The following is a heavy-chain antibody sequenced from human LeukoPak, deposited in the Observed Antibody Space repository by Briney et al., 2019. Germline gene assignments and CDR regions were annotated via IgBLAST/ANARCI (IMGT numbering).Heavy chain of an antibody. Sequence: SETLSPTCAVDGGSFSGYYWSWIRQPPGKGMEWNGEINHSGSTNYNPSLKSRVTISVDTSKNQFSLKLSSVTAADTAVYYCARGRKVRGSYNWFDPWGQGTLVTVSS. V-gene: IGHV4-34*01. CDR1: GGSFSGYY. D-gene: IGHD3-10*01. CDR2: INHSGST. CDR3: ARGRKVRGSYNWFDP. J-gene: IGHJ5*02.